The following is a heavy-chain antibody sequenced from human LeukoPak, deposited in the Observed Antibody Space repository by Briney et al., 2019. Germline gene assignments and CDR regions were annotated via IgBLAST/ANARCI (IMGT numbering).Heavy chain of an antibody. CDR2: IYHSGRT. D-gene: IGHD3-22*01. CDR1: GGSISSGYY. J-gene: IGHJ4*02. Sequence: SETLSLTCTVSGGSISSGYYWGWIRQSPGKGLEWIGSIYHSGRTYYNPSLKSRLTISLDTSKNQFSLKLSSVTAADTAVYYCTGKYYYDSSGYYYADYWGQGTLVTVSS. V-gene: IGHV4-38-2*02. CDR3: TGKYYYDSSGYYYADY.